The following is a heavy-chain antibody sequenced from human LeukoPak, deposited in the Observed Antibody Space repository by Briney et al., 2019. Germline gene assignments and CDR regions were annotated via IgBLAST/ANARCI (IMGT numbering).Heavy chain of an antibody. J-gene: IGHJ4*02. V-gene: IGHV1-46*01. Sequence: ASVKVSCKASGYTFTSYYMHWVRQAPGRGLEWMGIINPSGGSTSYAQKFQGRVTITADQSTSTAYMELSSLRSEDTAVYYCARSTVGGITLAYWGQGTLVTVSS. CDR1: GYTFTSYY. D-gene: IGHD1-26*01. CDR2: INPSGGST. CDR3: ARSTVGGITLAY.